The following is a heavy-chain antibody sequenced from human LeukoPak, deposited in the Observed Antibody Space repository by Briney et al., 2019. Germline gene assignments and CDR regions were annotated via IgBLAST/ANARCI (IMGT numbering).Heavy chain of an antibody. CDR2: ISSSSSYM. Sequence: PGGSLRLSCAASGFTFSSYSMNWVRQAPGKGLEWVSSISSSSSYMYYADSVKGRFTISRDNAKNSLYLQMNSLRAEDTAMFYCATDPYGDYRDYWGKGTLVTVSS. CDR1: GFTFSSYS. V-gene: IGHV3-21*01. D-gene: IGHD4-17*01. CDR3: ATDPYGDYRDY. J-gene: IGHJ4*02.